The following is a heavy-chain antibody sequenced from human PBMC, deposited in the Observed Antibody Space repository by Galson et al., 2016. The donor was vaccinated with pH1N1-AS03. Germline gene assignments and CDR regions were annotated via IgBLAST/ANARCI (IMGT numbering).Heavy chain of an antibody. Sequence: LSLTCDVSGGSVSSNTWWSWVRQPPGKGLEWIGEIHHRGTINYNPSLKSRVIISIDKSKNHFSLNLSPVTAADTAVYYCASKDLLNRWELLRGPFAVWGQGTMVAVSS. CDR3: ASKDLLNRWELLRGPFAV. CDR2: IHHRGTI. D-gene: IGHD4-23*01. CDR1: GGSVSSNTW. V-gene: IGHV4-4*02. J-gene: IGHJ3*01.